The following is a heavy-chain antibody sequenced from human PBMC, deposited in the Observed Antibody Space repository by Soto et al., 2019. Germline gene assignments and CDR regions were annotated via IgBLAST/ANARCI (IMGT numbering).Heavy chain of an antibody. V-gene: IGHV5-10-1*01. D-gene: IGHD3-22*01. CDR1: GYSFISNW. J-gene: IGHJ4*02. CDR2: IDPSDSYT. Sequence: GESLKISCKGSGYSFISNWISWVRQMPGKGLEWMGKIDPSDSYTNYSLSFQGHVTFSADKSITTAYLQWSSLKASDTAMYYCARPIGALSTTDFTYWGQGKLVTVSS. CDR3: ARPIGALSTTDFTY.